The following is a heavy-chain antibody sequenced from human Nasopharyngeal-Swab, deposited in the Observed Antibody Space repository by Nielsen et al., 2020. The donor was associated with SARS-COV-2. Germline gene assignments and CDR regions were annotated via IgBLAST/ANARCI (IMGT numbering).Heavy chain of an antibody. D-gene: IGHD1-26*01. CDR2: ISSSSTI. CDR3: ARGSRGSYSY. V-gene: IGHV3-69-1*01. J-gene: IGHJ4*02. Sequence: WIRQPPGKGLEWVSYISSSSTIYYADSVKGRFTISRDNAKNSLYLQMNSLRAEDTAVYYCARGSRGSYSYWGQGTLVTVSS.